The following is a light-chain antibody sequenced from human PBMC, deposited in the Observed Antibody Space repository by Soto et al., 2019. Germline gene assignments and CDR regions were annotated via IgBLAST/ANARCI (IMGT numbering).Light chain of an antibody. Sequence: DIPMTQSPSTLSASVGDRVSITCRASESISTYLAWYQQKPGKAPKLLIYKASGLESGVPSRFSGSGSGTEFTLSISSLQPDDFATYYCQQYDTYPTFGQRTRVDIK. J-gene: IGKJ1*01. CDR2: KAS. V-gene: IGKV1-5*03. CDR1: ESISTY. CDR3: QQYDTYPT.